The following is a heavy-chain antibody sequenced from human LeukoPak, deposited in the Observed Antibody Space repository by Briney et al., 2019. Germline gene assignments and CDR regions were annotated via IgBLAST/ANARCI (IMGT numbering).Heavy chain of an antibody. CDR3: ARHAIDSSGYYLDYFDY. D-gene: IGHD3-22*01. Sequence: SETLSLTCAVYGGSFSGYHWSWIRQPPGKGLEWIGSIYYSGSTYYNPSLKSRVTISVDTSKNQFSLKLNSVTAADTAVFYCARHAIDSSGYYLDYFDYWGQGTLVTVSS. J-gene: IGHJ4*02. CDR2: IYYSGST. CDR1: GGSFSGYH. V-gene: IGHV4-34*01.